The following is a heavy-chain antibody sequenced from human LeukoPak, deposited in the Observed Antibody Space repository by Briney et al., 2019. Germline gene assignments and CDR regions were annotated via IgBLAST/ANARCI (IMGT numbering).Heavy chain of an antibody. CDR2: MTGSGGST. CDR3: AKGRSSWSAFGY. J-gene: IGHJ4*02. V-gene: IGHV3-23*01. D-gene: IGHD6-13*01. CDR1: GFTFSSYA. Sequence: GGSLRLSCAASGFTFSSYAMSWVRQAPGKGLEWVSTMTGSGGSTYYADSVKGRFTISRDNSKNTLYLQMNSLRAEDTAVYYCAKGRSSWSAFGYWGQGTLVTVSS.